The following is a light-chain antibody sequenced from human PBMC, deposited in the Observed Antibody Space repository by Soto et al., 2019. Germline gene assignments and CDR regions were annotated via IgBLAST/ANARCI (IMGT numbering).Light chain of an antibody. CDR3: SSYTSSSTRV. CDR2: EVS. Sequence: QSALTQPASVSGSPGQSITISCTGTSSDVGGYNYVSWYQQHPGKAPKLMIYEVSNRPPGVSNRFSGSKSGNTASLTISGLQAEDEAYYYCSSYTSSSTRVFGGGTKLTVL. V-gene: IGLV2-14*01. J-gene: IGLJ3*02. CDR1: SSDVGGYNY.